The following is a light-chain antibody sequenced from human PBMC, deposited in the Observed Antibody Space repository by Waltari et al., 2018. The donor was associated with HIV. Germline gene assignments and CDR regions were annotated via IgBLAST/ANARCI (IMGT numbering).Light chain of an antibody. J-gene: IGKJ2*01. V-gene: IGKV4-1*01. Sequence: DIVMTQSPDSLAASLGERATINCKSSQSVLYSSNNNNYLTWPQQKPGQPPKLLIYWASTRESGVPDRFSGSGSGTDFTLTISSLQAEDVAVYYCQQYYSTPYTFGQGTKLEIK. CDR1: QSVLYSSNNNNY. CDR2: WAS. CDR3: QQYYSTPYT.